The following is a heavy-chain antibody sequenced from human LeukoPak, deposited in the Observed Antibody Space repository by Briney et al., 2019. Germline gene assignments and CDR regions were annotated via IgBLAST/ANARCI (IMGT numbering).Heavy chain of an antibody. J-gene: IGHJ6*03. CDR3: ARVAPIYSSDYMDV. V-gene: IGHV3-20*04. D-gene: IGHD6-25*01. CDR2: INWNGGST. Sequence: GGSLRLSRAASGFTFDDYGMSWVRQAPGKGLEWVSGINWNGGSTGYADSVKGRFTISRDNAKNSLYLQMNSLRAEDTALYYCARVAPIYSSDYMDVWGKGTTVTVSS. CDR1: GFTFDDYG.